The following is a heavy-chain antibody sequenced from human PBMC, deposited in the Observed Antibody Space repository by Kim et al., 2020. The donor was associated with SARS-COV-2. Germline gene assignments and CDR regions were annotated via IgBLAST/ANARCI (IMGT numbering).Heavy chain of an antibody. Sequence: YADSVQGRFTISRDNAKNSLYLQMNSLRAEDTAVYYCARGGKTGYYYGMDVWGQGTTVTVSS. V-gene: IGHV3-11*06. J-gene: IGHJ6*02. CDR3: ARGGKTGYYYGMDV.